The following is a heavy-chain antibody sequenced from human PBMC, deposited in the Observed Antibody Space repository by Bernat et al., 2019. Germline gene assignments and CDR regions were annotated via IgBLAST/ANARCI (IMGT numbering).Heavy chain of an antibody. CDR3: ARRIAVAAFDY. J-gene: IGHJ4*02. CDR2: IYYSGST. V-gene: IGHV4-39*01. CDR1: GGSINSSSYY. D-gene: IGHD6-19*01. Sequence: QLQLQESGPGLVKPSETLSLTCTVSGGSINSSSYYWGWIRQPPGKGLEWIGSIYYSGSTYYNPSLKSRVTISVDTSKNQFSLKLSSVTAADTAVYYCARRIAVAAFDYWGQGTLVTVSS.